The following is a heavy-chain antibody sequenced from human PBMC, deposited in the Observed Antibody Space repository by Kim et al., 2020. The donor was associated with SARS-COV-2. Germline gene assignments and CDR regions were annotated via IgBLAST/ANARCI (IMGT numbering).Heavy chain of an antibody. CDR1: GFTFSSYG. V-gene: IGHV3-33*01. Sequence: GGSLRLSCAASGFTFSSYGMHWVRQAPGKGLEWVAVIWYDGSNKYYADSVKGRFTISRDNSKNTLYLQMNSLRAEDTAVYYCARDLYYYDSSGAFDYWGQGTLVTVSS. CDR2: IWYDGSNK. J-gene: IGHJ4*02. D-gene: IGHD3-22*01. CDR3: ARDLYYYDSSGAFDY.